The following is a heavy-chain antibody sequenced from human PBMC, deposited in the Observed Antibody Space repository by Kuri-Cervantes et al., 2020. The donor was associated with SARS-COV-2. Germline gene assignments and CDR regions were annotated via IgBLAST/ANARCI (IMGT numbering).Heavy chain of an antibody. J-gene: IGHJ6*01. D-gene: IGHD3-22*01. Sequence: GGSLRLSCAVSGFTFSSYAMHWVRQAPGKGLEWVALTSFDGTKKYYADSVKGRVTISRDNSKNTLYLQMNSLRAEDTAVYYCARDIYYDSSGQYYGMDVWGQGTTVT. CDR2: TSFDGTKK. V-gene: IGHV3-30*04. CDR3: ARDIYYDSSGQYYGMDV. CDR1: GFTFSSYA.